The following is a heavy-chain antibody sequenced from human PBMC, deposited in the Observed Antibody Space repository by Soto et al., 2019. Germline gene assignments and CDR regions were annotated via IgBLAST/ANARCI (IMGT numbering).Heavy chain of an antibody. J-gene: IGHJ4*02. CDR1: GDSMTRSVG. Sequence: KTSETLSLTCTVSGDSMTRSVGWTWVRQPPGKGLEWIGEVFHTGNTNYNPSLKSRVPMSVDKSTNEFSLKVTSVTAADAAIYYCARKASVRFDYWGQGALVTVS. CDR3: ARKASVRFDY. V-gene: IGHV4-4*02. CDR2: VFHTGNT.